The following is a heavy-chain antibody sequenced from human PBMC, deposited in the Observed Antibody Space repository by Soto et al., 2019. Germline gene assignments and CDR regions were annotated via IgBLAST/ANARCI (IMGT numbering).Heavy chain of an antibody. CDR1: GGSISSSSYY. D-gene: IGHD3-10*01. J-gene: IGHJ6*03. Sequence: SETLSLTCTVSGGSISSSSYYWGLIRQPPGKGLEWIGSIYYSGSTYYNPSLKSRVTISVDTSKNQFSLKLSSVTAADTAVYYCARHRITSSGSPSRYMDVWGKGTTVTVSS. V-gene: IGHV4-39*01. CDR3: ARHRITSSGSPSRYMDV. CDR2: IYYSGST.